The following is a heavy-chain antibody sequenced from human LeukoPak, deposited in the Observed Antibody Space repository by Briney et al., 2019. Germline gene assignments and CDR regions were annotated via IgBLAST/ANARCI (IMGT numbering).Heavy chain of an antibody. CDR3: ARAGDGYYYYYYMDV. Sequence: PSETLSLTCTVSGGSVSSNSFYWGWIRQSPGRGLEWIGYIFSSESSNTNYNPSLNGRVTISVDTSKNQFSLTLNSVTAADTAVYYCARAGDGYYYYYYMDVWGKGTTVTVPS. V-gene: IGHV4-61*05. D-gene: IGHD5-24*01. CDR2: IFSSESSNT. CDR1: GGSVSSNSFY. J-gene: IGHJ6*03.